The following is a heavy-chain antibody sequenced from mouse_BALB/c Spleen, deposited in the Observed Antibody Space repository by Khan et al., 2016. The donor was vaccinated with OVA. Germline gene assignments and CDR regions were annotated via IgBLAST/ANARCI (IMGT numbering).Heavy chain of an antibody. J-gene: IGHJ3*01. CDR2: VNPNNGDT. D-gene: IGHD2-12*01. V-gene: IGHV1-26*01. CDR3: ARGYEFFPY. CDR1: GYSFTVYY. Sequence: EVKLLESGPDLVKPGASVKISCKASGYSFTVYYMTWVKQSHGKSPEWTGRVNPNNGDTNYNQNFKGKAILTVDKSSNTAYMELRSLTSEDSAVFYCARGYEFFPYWGQGTLVTVSA.